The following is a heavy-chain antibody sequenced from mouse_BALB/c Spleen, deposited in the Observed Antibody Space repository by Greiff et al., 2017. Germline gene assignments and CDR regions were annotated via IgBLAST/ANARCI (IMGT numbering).Heavy chain of an antibody. CDR2: IWSGGST. Sequence: VQLQQSGPGLVQPSQSLSITCTVSGFSLTSYGVHWVRQSPGKGLEWLGVIWSGGSTDYNAAFISRLSISKDNSKSQVFFKMNSLQANDTAIYYCARMDPYYYAMDYWGQGTSVTVSS. V-gene: IGHV2-2*02. J-gene: IGHJ4*01. CDR1: GFSLTSYG. CDR3: ARMDPYYYAMDY.